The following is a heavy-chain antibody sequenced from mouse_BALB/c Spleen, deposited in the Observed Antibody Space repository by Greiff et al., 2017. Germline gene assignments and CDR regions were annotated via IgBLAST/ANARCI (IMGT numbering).Heavy chain of an antibody. V-gene: IGHV1S81*02. CDR3: TRSEGLLAWFAY. Sequence: QVQLQQSGAELVKPGASVKLSCKASGYTFTSYYMYWVKQRPGQGLEWIGEINPSNGGTNFNEKFKSKATLTVDKSSSTAYMQLSSLTSEDSAVYYCTRSEGLLAWFAYWGQGTLVTVSA. J-gene: IGHJ3*01. D-gene: IGHD2-13*01. CDR1: GYTFTSYY. CDR2: INPSNGGT.